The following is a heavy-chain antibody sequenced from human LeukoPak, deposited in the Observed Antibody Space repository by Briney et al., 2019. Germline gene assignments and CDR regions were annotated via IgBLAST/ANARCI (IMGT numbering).Heavy chain of an antibody. CDR1: GFTFSSYA. CDR2: ISGSGGST. Sequence: PGGSLRLSCAASGFTFSSYAMSWVRQAPGKGLEWVSAISGSGGSTYYADSVKGRFTISRDNSKNTLYLQMNSLRAEDTAVYYCAKLFVGPRQEWLFRTPNLFDYWGQGTLVTVSS. J-gene: IGHJ4*02. V-gene: IGHV3-23*01. D-gene: IGHD3-3*01. CDR3: AKLFVGPRQEWLFRTPNLFDY.